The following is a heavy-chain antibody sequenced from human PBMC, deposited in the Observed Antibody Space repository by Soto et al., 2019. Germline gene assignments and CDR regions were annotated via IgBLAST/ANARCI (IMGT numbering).Heavy chain of an antibody. CDR2: IHNSGGM. Sequence: PSETLSLTCSVTGASVSSFSWSWIRQSPGKGLEWIGYIHNSGGMNYTPSLWSRVTISVDTSKNLLSLNLSSLTDADTAVSYCARGGTSGSAVYNWFDPWGQGTLVTVSS. CDR3: ARGGTSGSAVYNWFDP. V-gene: IGHV4-4*08. J-gene: IGHJ5*02. D-gene: IGHD3-10*01. CDR1: GASVSSFS.